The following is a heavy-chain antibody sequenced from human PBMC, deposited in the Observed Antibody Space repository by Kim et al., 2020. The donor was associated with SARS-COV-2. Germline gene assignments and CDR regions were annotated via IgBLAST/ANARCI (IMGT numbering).Heavy chain of an antibody. V-gene: IGHV3-11*01. Sequence: GGSLRLSCAASGFIFSDYYMNWIRQAPGKGLEWISYIIGGGIKKYYADSVKGRFTISRDNAKNSLYLQMDSLRAEDTAVYYCARDPPWNTNDSSGYFDFWGQGTLVTVSS. CDR3: ARDPPWNTNDSSGYFDF. CDR1: GFIFSDYY. CDR2: IIGGGIKK. D-gene: IGHD3-22*01. J-gene: IGHJ4*02.